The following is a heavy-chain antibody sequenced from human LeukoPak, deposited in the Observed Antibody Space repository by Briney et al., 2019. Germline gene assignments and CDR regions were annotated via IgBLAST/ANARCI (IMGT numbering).Heavy chain of an antibody. CDR3: ARWGLAYTIDQ. J-gene: IGHJ5*02. D-gene: IGHD2-21*01. CDR2: INPGGSEK. Sequence: GGSLRLSCAASGFSFSTYGMAWLRQALGKGLEWVANINPGGSEKYYVDSVKGRFTISRDDAKTSLYLQMDSLRAEDTAVYSCARWGLAYTIDQWGQGTLVTVSS. CDR1: GFSFSTYG. V-gene: IGHV3-7*01.